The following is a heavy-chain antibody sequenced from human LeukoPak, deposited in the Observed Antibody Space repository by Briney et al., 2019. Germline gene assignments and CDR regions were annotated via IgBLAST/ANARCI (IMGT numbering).Heavy chain of an antibody. CDR2: VYRTGST. CDR1: GYSISSDYY. Sequence: SETLSLTCTVFGYSISSDYYWGWIRQPPGKGLEWIGNVYRTGSTYNNPSLTSRVTISIDTSKNQFSLKLSSVTAADTAVYFCARDLSITMIRGVTFDYWGQGALVTVSS. V-gene: IGHV4-38-2*02. D-gene: IGHD3-10*01. CDR3: ARDLSITMIRGVTFDY. J-gene: IGHJ4*02.